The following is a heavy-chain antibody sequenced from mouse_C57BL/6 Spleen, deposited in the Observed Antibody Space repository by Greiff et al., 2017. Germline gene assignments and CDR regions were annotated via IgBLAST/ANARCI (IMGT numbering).Heavy chain of an antibody. Sequence: QVHVKQPGAELVKPGASVKLSCKASGYTFTSYWMQWVKQRPGQGLEWIGEIDPSDSYTNYNQKFKGKATLTVDTSSSTAYMQLSSLTSEDSAVYYCARSMITSDAYWGQGTLVTVSA. CDR2: IDPSDSYT. D-gene: IGHD2-4*01. V-gene: IGHV1-50*01. J-gene: IGHJ3*01. CDR1: GYTFTSYW. CDR3: ARSMITSDAY.